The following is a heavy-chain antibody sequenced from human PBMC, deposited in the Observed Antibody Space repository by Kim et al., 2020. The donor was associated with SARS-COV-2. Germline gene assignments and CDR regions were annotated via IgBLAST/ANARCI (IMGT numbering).Heavy chain of an antibody. CDR2: VSEDESHN. J-gene: IGHJ4*02. CDR3: ARRMALFAMDY. CDR1: GFSLKHTG. D-gene: IGHD2-8*01. Sequence: GGSLRLSCVTSGFSLKHTGIYWVRQAPGKGLEWISYVSEDESHNSYADSVKGRFTVSRDDGKNSVFLQMNSLRDEDTALYYCARRMALFAMDYWGQGTLVTVSS. V-gene: IGHV3-48*02.